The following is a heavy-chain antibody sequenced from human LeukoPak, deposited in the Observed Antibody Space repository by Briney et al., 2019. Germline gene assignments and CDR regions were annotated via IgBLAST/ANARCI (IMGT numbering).Heavy chain of an antibody. Sequence: GESLKISCNGSGYXFTSYWICWVRQMPGKGLEWMGMIYPGDSDPRYSPSFQGQVTISADKSISAAYLQWSSLKASGTAMYYCARPATVVTPWYFDLWGRGTLVTVSS. CDR1: GYXFTSYW. CDR3: ARPATVVTPWYFDL. CDR2: IYPGDSDP. J-gene: IGHJ2*01. V-gene: IGHV5-51*01. D-gene: IGHD4-23*01.